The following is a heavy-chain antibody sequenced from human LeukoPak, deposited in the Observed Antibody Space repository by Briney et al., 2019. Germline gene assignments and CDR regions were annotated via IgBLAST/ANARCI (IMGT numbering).Heavy chain of an antibody. CDR3: VRAPISLLFDY. D-gene: IGHD2-21*01. Sequence: GGSLRLSCAASGFTFSTFWMSWVRQAPGKGLEWVANIKEDGSEKYYVDSVKGRFTISRDNAKNSLYLQMNSLTAEDTAVYYRVRAPISLLFDYWGQGAQVIVSS. J-gene: IGHJ4*02. CDR1: GFTFSTFW. CDR2: IKEDGSEK. V-gene: IGHV3-7*01.